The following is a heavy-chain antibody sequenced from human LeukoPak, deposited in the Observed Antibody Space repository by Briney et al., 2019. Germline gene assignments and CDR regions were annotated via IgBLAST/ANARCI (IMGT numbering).Heavy chain of an antibody. V-gene: IGHV3-30*04. D-gene: IGHD6-19*01. Sequence: GRSLRLSCAASGFTFNSYAMHWVRQAPGKGLEWVAVISYDGSSKYYADSVKGRFTISRDNSKNTLYLQMNSLRTEDTAVYYCARDLGSSGWHWDHWGQGTLVTVSS. CDR2: ISYDGSSK. J-gene: IGHJ4*02. CDR3: ARDLGSSGWHWDH. CDR1: GFTFNSYA.